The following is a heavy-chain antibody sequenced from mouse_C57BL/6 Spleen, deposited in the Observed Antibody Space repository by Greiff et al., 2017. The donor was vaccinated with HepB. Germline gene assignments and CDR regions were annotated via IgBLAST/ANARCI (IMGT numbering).Heavy chain of an antibody. Sequence: VQRVESGAELVRPGASVKLSCKASGYTFTDYYINWVKQRPGQGLEWIARIYPGSGNTYYNEKFKGKATLTAEKSSSTAYMQLSSLTSEDSAVYFCARDYGSSSPLWGQGTTLTVSS. D-gene: IGHD1-1*01. CDR3: ARDYGSSSPL. J-gene: IGHJ2*01. CDR2: IYPGSGNT. V-gene: IGHV1-76*01. CDR1: GYTFTDYY.